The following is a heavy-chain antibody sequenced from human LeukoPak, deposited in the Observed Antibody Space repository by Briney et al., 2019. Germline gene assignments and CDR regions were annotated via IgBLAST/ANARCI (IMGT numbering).Heavy chain of an antibody. V-gene: IGHV3-66*01. CDR2: TYSGGTT. Sequence: GGSLRLPCAASGFIVSSNYMSWVRQAPGKGLEWVSVTYSGGTTYYADSVKGRFTISRDNSKNTLYLQMNSLRAEDTAVYYCARVTGGYGMDVWGQGTTVTVSS. J-gene: IGHJ6*02. D-gene: IGHD7-27*01. CDR3: ARVTGGYGMDV. CDR1: GFIVSSNY.